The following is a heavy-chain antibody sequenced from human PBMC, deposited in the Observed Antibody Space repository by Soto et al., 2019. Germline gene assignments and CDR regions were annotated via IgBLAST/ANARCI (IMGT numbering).Heavy chain of an antibody. V-gene: IGHV2-70*01. J-gene: IGHJ6*02. CDR1: GFSLSTSGMC. D-gene: IGHD1-26*01. CDR2: IDWDDDK. CDR3: ARAQKWEPHRSYSYYGMDV. Sequence: TGPTLVNPTQTLTLTCTFSGFSLSTSGMCVSWIRQPPGKALEWLALIDWDDDKYYSTSLKTRLTISKDTSKNQVVLTMTNMDPVDTATYYCARAQKWEPHRSYSYYGMDVWAKEPRSPSP.